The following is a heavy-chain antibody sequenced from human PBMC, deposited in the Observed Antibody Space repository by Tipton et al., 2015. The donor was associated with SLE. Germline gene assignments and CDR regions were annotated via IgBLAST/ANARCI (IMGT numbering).Heavy chain of an antibody. D-gene: IGHD3-9*01. J-gene: IGHJ3*02. V-gene: IGHV4-31*03. Sequence: TLSLTCTVSGVSTSSGGYFWNWIRPYPGKGLEWIGSIHHSGTTHYNPSLQSRVTLAVDTSKNQFSLELSVVTAADTAVYYCVSSGYPLGTFESWGQGKMVTVSS. CDR3: VSSGYPLGTFES. CDR2: IHHSGTT. CDR1: GVSTSSGGYF.